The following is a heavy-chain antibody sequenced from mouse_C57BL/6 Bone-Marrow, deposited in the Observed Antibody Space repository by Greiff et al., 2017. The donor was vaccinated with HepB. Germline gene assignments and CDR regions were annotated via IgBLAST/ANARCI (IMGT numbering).Heavy chain of an antibody. Sequence: QVQLKESGAELVRPGASVTLSCKASGYTFTDYEMHWVKQTPGHGLEWIGAIYPVTGGTAYNQKFKGKAILTADKSSSTAYMELRSLTSEDSAVYYCTRGGSSPAWFAYWGQGTLVTVSA. V-gene: IGHV1-15*01. CDR1: GYTFTDYE. J-gene: IGHJ3*01. D-gene: IGHD1-1*01. CDR2: IYPVTGGT. CDR3: TRGGSSPAWFAY.